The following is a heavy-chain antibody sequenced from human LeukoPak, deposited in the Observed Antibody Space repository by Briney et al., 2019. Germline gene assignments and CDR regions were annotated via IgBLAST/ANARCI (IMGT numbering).Heavy chain of an antibody. CDR3: ATGGHYFGL. D-gene: IGHD3-10*01. J-gene: IGHJ2*01. CDR1: GFTFSSSE. Sequence: GGSLRLSCAASGFTFSSSEMNWVRQAPGKGLEWIGRIQSETDGGTTDYAAPVKGRFTISRDDSKNMLYLQMNSLKNEDTAVYFCATGGHYFGLWGRGTLVTVSS. V-gene: IGHV3-15*01. CDR2: IQSETDGGTT.